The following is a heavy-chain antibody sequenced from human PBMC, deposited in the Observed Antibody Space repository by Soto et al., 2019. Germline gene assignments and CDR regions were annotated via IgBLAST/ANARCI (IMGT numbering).Heavy chain of an antibody. CDR1: GGSISSYY. J-gene: IGHJ4*02. V-gene: IGHV4-59*01. CDR3: AYGDGRQLLLG. Sequence: SETLSLTCTVSGGSISSYYWSWIRQPPGKGLEWIGYIYYSGSTNYNPSLKSRVTISVDTSKNQFSLKLSSVTAADTAVYYCAYGDGRQLLLGWGQGTLVTVSS. D-gene: IGHD2-2*01. CDR2: IYYSGST.